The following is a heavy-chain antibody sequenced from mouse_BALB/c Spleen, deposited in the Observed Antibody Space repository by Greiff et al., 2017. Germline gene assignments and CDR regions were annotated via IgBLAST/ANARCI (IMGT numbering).Heavy chain of an antibody. J-gene: IGHJ2*01. CDR3: ARSDYYGSSYSY. V-gene: IGHV5-17*02. CDR1: GFTFSSFG. CDR2: ISSGSSTI. D-gene: IGHD1-1*01. Sequence: EVMLVESGGGLVQPGGSRKLSCAASGFTFSSFGMHWVRQAPEKGLEWVAYISSGSSTIYYADTVKGRFTISRDNPKNTLFLQMTSLRSEDTAMYYCARSDYYGSSYSYWGQGTTLTVSS.